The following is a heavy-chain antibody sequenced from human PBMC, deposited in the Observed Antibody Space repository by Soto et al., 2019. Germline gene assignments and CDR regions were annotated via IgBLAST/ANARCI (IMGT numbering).Heavy chain of an antibody. J-gene: IGHJ4*02. CDR2: IKSKTDGGTT. D-gene: IGHD5-12*01. CDR3: TTTHLVATINDY. Sequence: GGSLRLSCAASGFTFSNAWMSWVRQAPGKGLEWVGRIKSKTDGGTTDYAAPVKGRFTISRDDSKNTLYLQMNSLKTEDTAVYYCTTTHLVATINDYWGQGTLVTVSS. V-gene: IGHV3-15*01. CDR1: GFTFSNAW.